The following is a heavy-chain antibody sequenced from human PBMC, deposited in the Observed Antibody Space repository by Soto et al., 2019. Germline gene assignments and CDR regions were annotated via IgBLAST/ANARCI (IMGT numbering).Heavy chain of an antibody. CDR2: IYYSGST. Sequence: SETLSLTCTVSGGSISSYYWSWIRQPPGKGLEWIGYIYYSGSTNYNPSLKSRVTISVDTSKNQFSLKLSSVTAADTAVYYCARVGFLEWLLFGPETYYYYMDVWGKGTTVTVSS. CDR3: ARVGFLEWLLFGPETYYYYMDV. J-gene: IGHJ6*03. CDR1: GGSISSYY. V-gene: IGHV4-59*01. D-gene: IGHD3-3*01.